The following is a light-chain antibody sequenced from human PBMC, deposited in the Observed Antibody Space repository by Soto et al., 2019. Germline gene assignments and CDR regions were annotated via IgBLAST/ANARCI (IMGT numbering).Light chain of an antibody. CDR2: EVS. CDR1: SSDVGGYNY. J-gene: IGLJ2*01. CDR3: SSYAGSNNPVV. Sequence: QSALTQPPSASGSPGQSVTISCTGTSSDVGGYNYVSWYKQHPGKAPKLMIYEVSKRPSGVPDRFSGSKSVNTASLTVSGLQAEDEADYYCSSYAGSNNPVVFGGGTKVTVL. V-gene: IGLV2-8*01.